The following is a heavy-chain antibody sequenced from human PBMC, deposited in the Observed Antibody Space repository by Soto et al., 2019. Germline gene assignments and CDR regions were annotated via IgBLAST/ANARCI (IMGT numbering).Heavy chain of an antibody. CDR3: ARVIFNNILTGYYRVGWLDP. J-gene: IGHJ5*02. D-gene: IGHD3-9*01. V-gene: IGHV4-30-4*01. CDR2: IYYSGTT. Sequence: QVQLQESGPGLVKPSQTLSLTCTVSGGSINSDEFYWTWIRQPPGKGLEWIGYIYYSGTTYYTPSLNSRLSMSMDTSNNQFSLRLNSVTAAHTAVYFCARVIFNNILTGYYRVGWLDPWGKGTLVTVSS. CDR1: GGSINSDEFY.